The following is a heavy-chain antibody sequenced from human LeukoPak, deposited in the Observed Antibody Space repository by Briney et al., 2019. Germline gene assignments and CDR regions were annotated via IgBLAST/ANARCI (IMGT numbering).Heavy chain of an antibody. CDR2: IYYSGST. V-gene: IGHV4-59*01. Sequence: SETLSLTCTVSGGSISSYYWSWIRQPPGKGLEWIGYIYYSGSTNYNPSLKSRVTISVDTSKNQFSLKLSSVTAADTAVYYCARYTQNYYDSSGYPGPSVVFDPWGQGTLVTVSS. CDR3: ARYTQNYYDSSGYPGPSVVFDP. D-gene: IGHD3-22*01. CDR1: GGSISSYY. J-gene: IGHJ5*02.